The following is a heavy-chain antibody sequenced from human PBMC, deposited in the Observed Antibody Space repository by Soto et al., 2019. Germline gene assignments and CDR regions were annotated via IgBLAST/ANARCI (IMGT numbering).Heavy chain of an antibody. CDR3: ARDVRDTETGGGDAFDI. CDR1: GGSISSSNW. V-gene: IGHV4-4*02. J-gene: IGHJ3*02. D-gene: IGHD3-10*02. Sequence: QVQLQESGPGLVKPSGTLSLTCAVSGGSISSSNWWSWVRQPPGKGLEWIGEIYHSGSTNYNPSLKGRVTISVDKANNHSSLKLRSVTAADTTVYYCARDVRDTETGGGDAFDIWGQGTMVTVSS. CDR2: IYHSGST.